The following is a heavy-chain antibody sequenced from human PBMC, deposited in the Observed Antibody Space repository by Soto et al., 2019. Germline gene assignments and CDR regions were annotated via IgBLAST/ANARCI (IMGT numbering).Heavy chain of an antibody. J-gene: IGHJ5*01. Sequence: SVADGYSSDYCRRRIRQPPGKGLEWIGYIYYTGTTKYNPSLKSRVTISVDSSKNQFSLRLDSVTAADTAVYYSTRLDGYYRSLHSWGPGPLVT. V-gene: IGHV4-59*08. CDR2: IYYTGTT. CDR3: TRLDGYYRSLHS. D-gene: IGHD1-26*01. CDR1: DGYSSDYC.